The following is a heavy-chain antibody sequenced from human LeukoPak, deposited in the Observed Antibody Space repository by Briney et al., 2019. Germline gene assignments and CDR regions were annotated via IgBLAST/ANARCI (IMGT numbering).Heavy chain of an antibody. D-gene: IGHD2-2*01. CDR1: GFTFSPYA. J-gene: IGHJ4*02. CDR2: IDSGSDDI. Sequence: GGSLRLSCAAPGFTFSPYAMNWVRQAPGKGLEGVSYIDSGSDDIHYADSVRGRFTISRDNAKNTLHLQMKSLRAEDTAVYYCARDRYQPSLIDYWGQGTLVTVSS. V-gene: IGHV3-21*05. CDR3: ARDRYQPSLIDY.